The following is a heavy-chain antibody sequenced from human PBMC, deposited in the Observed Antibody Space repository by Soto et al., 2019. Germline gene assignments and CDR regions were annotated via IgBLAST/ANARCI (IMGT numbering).Heavy chain of an antibody. V-gene: IGHV4-59*08. D-gene: IGHD1-26*01. J-gene: IGHJ4*02. CDR2: NSYSGST. CDR3: ARHGGSYSFDY. Sequence: QVQLQESGPGLVKPSETLSLTCTVTGGSTSSYYWSWLRQPPGKGLEWIGYNSYSGSTDYNPSLKSRVTISVDTSKSQFSLKLSSATAADTGVYYCARHGGSYSFDYWGQGTLVTVSS. CDR1: GGSTSSYY.